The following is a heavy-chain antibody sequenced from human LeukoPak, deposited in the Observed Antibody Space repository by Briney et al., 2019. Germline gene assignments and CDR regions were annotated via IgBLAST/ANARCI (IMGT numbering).Heavy chain of an antibody. V-gene: IGHV4-59*08. CDR1: GGSISSYY. J-gene: IGHJ3*02. CDR2: IYYSGST. Sequence: SETLSLTCTVSGGSISSYYWSWIRQPPGQGLEWIGYIYYSGSTNYNPSLKSRVTISVDTSNNQFSLKLSSVTAAVTAVYYCARHGVRSMWIPDDAFDIWGQGTMVTASS. CDR3: ARHGVRSMWIPDDAFDI. D-gene: IGHD2-8*01.